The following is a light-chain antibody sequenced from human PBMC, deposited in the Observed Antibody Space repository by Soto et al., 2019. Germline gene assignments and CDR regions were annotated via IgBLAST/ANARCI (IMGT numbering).Light chain of an antibody. J-gene: IGKJ4*01. V-gene: IGKV3-20*01. CDR3: QQYTNSPPT. CDR1: QSVGGRY. CDR2: GAS. Sequence: EIALTQSPATLSLSPGERATLSCRASQSVGGRYLAWYQQKPGQAPRLLIYGASNRATGNPDRFGGSGSGTDFTLIISRLEPGDFAVYFCQQYTNSPPTFGGGTKVEIK.